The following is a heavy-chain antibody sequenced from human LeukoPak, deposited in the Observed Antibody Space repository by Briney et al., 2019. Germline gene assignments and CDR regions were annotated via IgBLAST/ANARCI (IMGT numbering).Heavy chain of an antibody. Sequence: SETLSLTCTGSGGSISSYYWSWIRQPPRKGLEWIGYIYYSRSTNYKSSPQSRLTISVDTSKNQFSLQQSSVTAADTAVYYCAELSGYCYESWFDPWGQGTLVTVSS. J-gene: IGHJ5*02. CDR3: AELSGYCYESWFDP. V-gene: IGHV4-59*01. CDR1: GGSISSYY. CDR2: IYYSRST. D-gene: IGHD3-22*01.